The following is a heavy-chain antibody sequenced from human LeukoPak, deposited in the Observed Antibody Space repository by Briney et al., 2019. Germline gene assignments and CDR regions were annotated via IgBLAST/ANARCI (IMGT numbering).Heavy chain of an antibody. D-gene: IGHD3-9*01. CDR3: ARDGGYDILTGYPLNGVFGC. CDR1: GFTFRIYS. J-gene: IGHJ4*02. CDR2: ISKNSDDI. V-gene: IGHV3-21*05. Sequence: GSLRLSCVASGFTFRIYSMNWVRQAPGKGREWVSYISKNSDDIYNADSVRGRFTISRDNAKNSLYLQMNSLRAEDTAVYYCARDGGYDILTGYPLNGVFGCWGQGTLVTVSS.